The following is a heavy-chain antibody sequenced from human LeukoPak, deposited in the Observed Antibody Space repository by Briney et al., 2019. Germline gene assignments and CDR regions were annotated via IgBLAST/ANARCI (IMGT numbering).Heavy chain of an antibody. V-gene: IGHV1-69*04. CDR2: TVPILGTA. Sequence: SVKVSCKASGGTFSTYAISWVRQAPGQGLEWVGRTVPILGTANYAQNFQGRVTITADRSTTTAYMELSSLRSEDTAVYYCARVPQGSSWPYYFDYWGQGTLVTVSS. J-gene: IGHJ4*02. CDR3: ARVPQGSSWPYYFDY. CDR1: GGTFSTYA. D-gene: IGHD6-13*01.